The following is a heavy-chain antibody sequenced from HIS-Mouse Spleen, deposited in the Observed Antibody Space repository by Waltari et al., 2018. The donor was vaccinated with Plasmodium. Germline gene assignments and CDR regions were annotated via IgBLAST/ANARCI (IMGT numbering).Heavy chain of an antibody. V-gene: IGHV4-34*01. Sequence: QVQLQQWGAGLLKPSETLSLTCAVSGGSFSGYYWSWIRQPPGKGLEWIGEINHSGSTNYNPSLKSRVTISVDTSKNQFSLKLSSVTAADTAVYYCARGRVLGTSSGYFDLWGRGTLVTVSS. CDR3: ARGRVLGTSSGYFDL. CDR2: INHSGST. D-gene: IGHD3-10*01. J-gene: IGHJ2*01. CDR1: GGSFSGYY.